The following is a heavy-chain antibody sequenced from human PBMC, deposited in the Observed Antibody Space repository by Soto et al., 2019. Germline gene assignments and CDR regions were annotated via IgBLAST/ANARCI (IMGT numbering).Heavy chain of an antibody. CDR3: ARQPPDYYDSSGYYYGMGV. D-gene: IGHD3-22*01. CDR1: GGSISSSSYY. Sequence: SETLSLTCTVSGGSISSSSYYWGWIRQPPGKGLEWIGSIYYSGSTCYNPSLKSRVTISVDTSKNQFSLKLSSVTAADTAVYYCARQPPDYYDSSGYYYGMGVWGQGTTVT. J-gene: IGHJ6*02. V-gene: IGHV4-39*01. CDR2: IYYSGST.